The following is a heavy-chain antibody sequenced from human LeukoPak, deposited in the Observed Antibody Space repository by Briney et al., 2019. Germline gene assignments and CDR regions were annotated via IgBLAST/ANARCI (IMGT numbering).Heavy chain of an antibody. J-gene: IGHJ4*02. Sequence: GGSLRLSCAASGFTFSSYSMNWVRQAPGKGLEWVSSISSSSSYIYYADSVKGRFTISRDNAKNSLYLQMNSLRAEDTAVYYCARDRSSPRVYYFDYWGQGTLVTVSS. CDR1: GFTFSSYS. CDR2: ISSSSSYI. CDR3: ARDRSSPRVYYFDY. V-gene: IGHV3-21*01. D-gene: IGHD6-13*01.